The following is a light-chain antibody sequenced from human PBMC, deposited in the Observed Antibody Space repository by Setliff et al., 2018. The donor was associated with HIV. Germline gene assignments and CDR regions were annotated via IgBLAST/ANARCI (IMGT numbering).Light chain of an antibody. CDR3: QVWDSSSDHHV. CDR1: NIGSKS. J-gene: IGLJ1*01. Sequence: SYELTQPPSVSVAPGKTARITCGGNNIGSKSVHWYQQKPGQAPVLVVYDDNDRPSGIPERFSSSNSGNTATLTISRVEAGDEADYYCQVWDSSSDHHVFGTGTKVTVL. V-gene: IGLV3-21*03. CDR2: DDN.